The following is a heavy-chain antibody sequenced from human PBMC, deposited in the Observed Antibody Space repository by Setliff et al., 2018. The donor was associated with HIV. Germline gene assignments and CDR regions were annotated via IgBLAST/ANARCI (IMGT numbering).Heavy chain of an antibody. CDR2: INPNVGGT. J-gene: IGHJ4*02. V-gene: IGHV1-2*02. CDR1: GYTFTGYY. CDR3: AREADYSDTGGQYRY. D-gene: IGHD2-8*02. Sequence: ASVKVSCKGSGYTFTGYYVHWVRLAPGQGLEWMGWINPNVGGTTYAQKFQGRVTMTRDTSISTAYMELSRLTPDDTALYYCAREADYSDTGGQYRYWGQGTLVTVSS.